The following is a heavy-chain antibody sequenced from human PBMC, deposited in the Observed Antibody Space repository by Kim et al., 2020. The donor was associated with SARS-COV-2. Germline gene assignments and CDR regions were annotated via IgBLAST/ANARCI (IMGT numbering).Heavy chain of an antibody. CDR3: ANSGYFYYYYYMDV. CDR1: GGSVTGNNYY. CDR2: IYYSGNT. J-gene: IGHJ6*02. V-gene: IGHV4-39*07. Sequence: SETLSLTCTVSGGSVTGNNYYWGWIRQPPGKGLEWIGTIYYSGNTYYNPSLKSRVTISADTSKNQFSLKLSSVTAADTAVYYCANSGYFYYYYYMDVWGQGTTVTVSS. D-gene: IGHD1-26*01.